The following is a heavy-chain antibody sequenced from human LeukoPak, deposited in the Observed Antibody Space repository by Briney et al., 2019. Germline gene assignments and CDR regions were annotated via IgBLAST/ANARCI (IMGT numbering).Heavy chain of an antibody. V-gene: IGHV1-2*02. CDR1: GYTFTNYG. Sequence: AASVKVSCKASGYTFTNYGISWVRQAPGLGLEWMGWINPNSGGTNYAQKFQGRVTMTRDTSITTAHMELSSLRSDDTAVYYCARSEFSNTWPDYWGQGTLVTVSS. J-gene: IGHJ4*02. CDR2: INPNSGGT. CDR3: ARSEFSNTWPDY. D-gene: IGHD6-13*01.